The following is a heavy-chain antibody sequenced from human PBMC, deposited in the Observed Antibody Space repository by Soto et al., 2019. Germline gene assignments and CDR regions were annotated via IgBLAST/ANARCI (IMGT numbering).Heavy chain of an antibody. J-gene: IGHJ6*02. Sequence: QVQLMQSGTVVRKPGASVRVSCKASGYTFTTYGISWVRQAPGQGLEWMGWISGYNGHTKYAQKFQGRVTMTTDTSTSTVYMDLRSLRSDDTAVYYCAREGEMPYYYFGLDVWGQGTTVTVSS. CDR2: ISGYNGHT. CDR1: GYTFTTYG. V-gene: IGHV1-18*01. CDR3: AREGEMPYYYFGLDV. D-gene: IGHD3-16*01.